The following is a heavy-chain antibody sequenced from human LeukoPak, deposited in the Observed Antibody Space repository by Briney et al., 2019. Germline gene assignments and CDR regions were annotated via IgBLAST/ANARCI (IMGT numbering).Heavy chain of an antibody. CDR3: ATGQVAGTDY. V-gene: IGHV3-21*01. D-gene: IGHD6-19*01. J-gene: IGHJ4*02. Sequence: GGSLRLSCAASGFTFCIFSVNWVRQAPGKGLEWVSTISSSSTYIYYADSVKGRLTISRDNANNSLYLQMRSLRAEDTAVYYCATGQVAGTDYWGQGTLVTVSS. CDR2: ISSSSTYI. CDR1: GFTFCIFS.